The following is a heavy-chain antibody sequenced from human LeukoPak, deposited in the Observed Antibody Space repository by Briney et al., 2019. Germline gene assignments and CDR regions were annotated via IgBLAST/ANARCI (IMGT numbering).Heavy chain of an antibody. CDR2: ISYDGSNK. V-gene: IGHV3-30*18. Sequence: PGGSLRLSCAASGFTFSSYGMHWVRQAPGKGLEWVAVISYDGSNKYYADSVKGRFTISRDNSKNTLYLQMNSLRAEDTAVYYCAKVIRGVNYFDYWGQGTLVTVSS. D-gene: IGHD3-10*01. J-gene: IGHJ4*02. CDR1: GFTFSSYG. CDR3: AKVIRGVNYFDY.